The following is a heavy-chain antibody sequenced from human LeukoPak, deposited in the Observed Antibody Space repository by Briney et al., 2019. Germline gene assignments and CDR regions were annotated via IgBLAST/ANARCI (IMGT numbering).Heavy chain of an antibody. CDR2: INHSGST. V-gene: IGHV4-34*01. CDR3: ARGPGGQQLALVDY. Sequence: PSETLSLTCAVYDGSFSGYYWSWIRQPPGKGLEWIGEINHSGSTNYNPSLKSRVTISVDTSKNQFSLKLSSVTAAGTAVYYCARGPGGQQLALVDYWGQGTLVTVSS. CDR1: DGSFSGYY. D-gene: IGHD6-13*01. J-gene: IGHJ4*02.